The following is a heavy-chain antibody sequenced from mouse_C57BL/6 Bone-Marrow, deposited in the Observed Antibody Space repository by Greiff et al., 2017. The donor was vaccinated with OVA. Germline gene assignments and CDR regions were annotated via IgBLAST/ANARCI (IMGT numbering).Heavy chain of an antibody. Sequence: EVQLVESGGGLVQPKGSLKLSCAASGFSFNTYAMNWVRQAPGQGLEWVARIRSKSNNYATYYADSVKDRFTISRDDSESMLYLQMNNLKTEDTAMYYCVREGYDGYYGFDYWGQGTTLTVSS. CDR2: IRSKSNNYAT. CDR3: VREGYDGYYGFDY. CDR1: GFSFNTYA. V-gene: IGHV10-1*01. D-gene: IGHD2-3*01. J-gene: IGHJ2*01.